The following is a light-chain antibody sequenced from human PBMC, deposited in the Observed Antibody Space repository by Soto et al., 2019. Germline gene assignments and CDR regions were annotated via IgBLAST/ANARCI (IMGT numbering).Light chain of an antibody. J-gene: IGLJ1*01. CDR2: SFN. V-gene: IGLV1-40*01. CDR1: RSQIGAGYD. CDR3: QSYDDSLSGSGV. Sequence: QSVLTQPPSVSGAPGETVPISRPWSRSQIGAGYDIHWYQFLPGTAPKLLLYSFNKRPSGIPDRFSGSKSGTSASLAITGLQPEDEADYYCQSYDDSLSGSGVFGTGTKVTVL.